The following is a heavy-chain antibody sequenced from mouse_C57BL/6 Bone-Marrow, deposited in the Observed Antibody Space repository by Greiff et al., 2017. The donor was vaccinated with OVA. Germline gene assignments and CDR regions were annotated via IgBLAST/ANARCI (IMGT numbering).Heavy chain of an antibody. Sequence: EVKLMESGGGLVKPGGSLKLSCAASGFTFSSYAMSWVRQTPEKRLEWVATISDGGSYTYYPDNVKGRFTISRDTAKNNLYLQMSHLKSEDTAMYYCARNYAMDYWGQGTSVTVSS. CDR1: GFTFSSYA. J-gene: IGHJ4*01. CDR3: ARNYAMDY. CDR2: ISDGGSYT. V-gene: IGHV5-4*03.